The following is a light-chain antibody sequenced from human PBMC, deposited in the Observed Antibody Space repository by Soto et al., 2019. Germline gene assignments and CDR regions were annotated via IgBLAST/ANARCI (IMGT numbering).Light chain of an antibody. CDR1: QSVSSNY. CDR2: GAS. V-gene: IGKV3D-20*02. J-gene: IGKJ4*01. Sequence: EIVLTQSPGTLSLSPGERATLSCRASQSVSSNYLAWYQQKPGQAPRLLIYGASSRATGIPDRFSGSGSGTDFTLTISRLEAEDFALYYCQQHINWPLTFGGGTKVEIK. CDR3: QQHINWPLT.